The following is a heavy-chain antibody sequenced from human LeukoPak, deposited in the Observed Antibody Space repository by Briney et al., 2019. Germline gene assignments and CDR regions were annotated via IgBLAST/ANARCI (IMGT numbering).Heavy chain of an antibody. V-gene: IGHV4-34*01. D-gene: IGHD2-2*01. CDR2: INHSGST. CDR1: GGSFSGYY. Sequence: SETLSLTCAVYGGSFSGYYWSWIRQPPGKGLEWIGEINHSGSTNYNPSLKSRVTISVDTSKNQFSLKLSSVTAADTAVYYCARGSGLGYCSSTSCYRDYYGMDVWGQGTTVTVSS. CDR3: ARGSGLGYCSSTSCYRDYYGMDV. J-gene: IGHJ6*02.